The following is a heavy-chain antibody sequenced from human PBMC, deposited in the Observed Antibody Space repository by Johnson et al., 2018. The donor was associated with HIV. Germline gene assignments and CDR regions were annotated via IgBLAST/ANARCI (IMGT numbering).Heavy chain of an antibody. J-gene: IGHJ3*02. D-gene: IGHD2-8*01. CDR1: GFTFSSYA. V-gene: IGHV3-30*04. Sequence: QVQLVESGGGVVQPGRPLRLSCAASGFTFSSYAMHWVRQAPGKGLEWVAVISYDGREKYYTDSVKGRFTISRDNSKNTLYLEMNSPRSEDTAVYYCAKEMLATRSPHAFDIWGQGKMVTVSS. CDR2: ISYDGREK. CDR3: AKEMLATRSPHAFDI.